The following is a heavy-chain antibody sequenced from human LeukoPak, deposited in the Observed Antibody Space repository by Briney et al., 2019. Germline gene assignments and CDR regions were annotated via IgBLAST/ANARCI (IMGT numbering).Heavy chain of an antibody. Sequence: SETLSLTCTVSGGSISSYYWSWIRQPPGKGLQWIGYIYYSGSTNYNPSLKSRVTISVDTSKNQFSLKLSSETAADTAVYYCARGGNMIVVATAFQHWGQGTLVTVSS. CDR1: GGSISSYY. D-gene: IGHD3-22*01. J-gene: IGHJ1*01. V-gene: IGHV4-59*01. CDR3: ARGGNMIVVATAFQH. CDR2: IYYSGST.